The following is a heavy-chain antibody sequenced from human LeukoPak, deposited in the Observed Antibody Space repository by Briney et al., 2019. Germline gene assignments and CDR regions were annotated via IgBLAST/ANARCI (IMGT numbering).Heavy chain of an antibody. CDR3: ARDRLSSSQNNYFDY. V-gene: IGHV3-33*01. CDR2: IWYDGSSE. J-gene: IGHJ4*02. D-gene: IGHD6-13*01. CDR1: GFTVTTFG. Sequence: GGSLRLSCAASGFTVTTFGMHWVRQAPGKGREWVAFIWYDGSSEYYAESVKGRFTISRDNSKNTVYLQMNSLRAEDTAVYYCARDRLSSSQNNYFDYWGQGTLVTVSS.